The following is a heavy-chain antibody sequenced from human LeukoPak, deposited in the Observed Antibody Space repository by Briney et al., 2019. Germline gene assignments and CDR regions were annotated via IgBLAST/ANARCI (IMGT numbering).Heavy chain of an antibody. D-gene: IGHD3-22*01. CDR3: ARGSTYYYDSSGYYSNWFDP. V-gene: IGHV4-30-2*01. CDR1: GGSISSGGYS. CDR2: IYHSGST. Sequence: SQTLSLTCAVSGGSISSGGYSWSWIRQPPGKGLEWIGYIYHSGSTYYNPPLKSRVTISVDRSKNQFSLKLSSVTAADTAVYYCARGSTYYYDSSGYYSNWFDPWGQGTLVTVSS. J-gene: IGHJ5*02.